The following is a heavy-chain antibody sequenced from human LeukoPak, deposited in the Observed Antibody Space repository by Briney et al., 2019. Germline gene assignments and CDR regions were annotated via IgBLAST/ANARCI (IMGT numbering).Heavy chain of an antibody. CDR2: TRNKANSYTT. J-gene: IGHJ4*02. Sequence: PGGSLRLSCAASGFTFSDHHMDWVRQAPGKGLEWVGCTRNKANSYTTEYAASVKGRFTISRDDSKNSLYLQMNSLKTEDTAVYYCARVYGSGSYYKEYYFDYWGQGTLVTVSS. D-gene: IGHD3-10*01. CDR3: ARVYGSGSYYKEYYFDY. V-gene: IGHV3-72*01. CDR1: GFTFSDHH.